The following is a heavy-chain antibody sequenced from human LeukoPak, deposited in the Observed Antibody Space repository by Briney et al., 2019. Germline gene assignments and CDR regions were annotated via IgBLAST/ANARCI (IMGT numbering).Heavy chain of an antibody. CDR3: ARRVLWFGESDAFDI. CDR2: IYYSGST. Sequence: SQTLSLTCTVSGGSISSGGYYWSWIRQHPGKGLEWIGYIYYSGSTYYNPSLKSRVTISVDTSKNQFSLKLSSVTAADTAVYYCARRVLWFGESDAFDIWGQGTMVTVSS. D-gene: IGHD3-10*01. J-gene: IGHJ3*02. CDR1: GGSISSGGYY. V-gene: IGHV4-31*03.